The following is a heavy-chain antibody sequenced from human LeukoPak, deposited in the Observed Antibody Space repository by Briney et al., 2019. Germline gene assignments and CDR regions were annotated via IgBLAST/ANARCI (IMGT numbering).Heavy chain of an antibody. D-gene: IGHD3-22*01. CDR1: GYTFTSYA. J-gene: IGHJ4*02. CDR2: INTNTGNP. V-gene: IGHV7-4-1*02. CDR3: ARVDDSSGYYYLDY. Sequence: ASVKVSCKASGYTFTSYAMNWVRQAPGQGLEWMGWINTNTGNPTYAQGFTGRFVFSLDTSVSTAYLQISSLKAEDTAVYYCARVDDSSGYYYLDYWGQGTLVTVSS.